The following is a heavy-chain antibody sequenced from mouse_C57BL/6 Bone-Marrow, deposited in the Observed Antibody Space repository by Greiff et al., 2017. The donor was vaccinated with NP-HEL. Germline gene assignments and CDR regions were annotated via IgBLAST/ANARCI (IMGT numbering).Heavy chain of an antibody. CDR1: GYSITSGYD. Sequence: DVMLVESGPGMVKPSQSLSLTCTVTGYSITSGYDWHWIRHFPGNKLEWMGYISYSGSTNYNPSLKSRISITHDTSKNHFFLKLNSVTTEDTATYYCAGDHYCSRGWYFDVWGTGTTVTVSS. CDR3: AGDHYCSRGWYFDV. D-gene: IGHD1-1*01. CDR2: ISYSGST. V-gene: IGHV3-1*01. J-gene: IGHJ1*03.